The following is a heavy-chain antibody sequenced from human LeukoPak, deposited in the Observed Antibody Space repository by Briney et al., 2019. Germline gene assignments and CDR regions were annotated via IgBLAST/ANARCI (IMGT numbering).Heavy chain of an antibody. Sequence: PGGSLRLSCSASGFTFSGYAMHWVRQAPGKGLEYVSAISSNGISTYYADSVKGSFTISRDNSKNTLFLQMSSLRPEDTAIYYCVRVVAHLLDCWGQGTLVTVSS. CDR3: VRVVAHLLDC. V-gene: IGHV3-64D*06. CDR2: ISSNGIST. D-gene: IGHD2-15*01. CDR1: GFTFSGYA. J-gene: IGHJ4*02.